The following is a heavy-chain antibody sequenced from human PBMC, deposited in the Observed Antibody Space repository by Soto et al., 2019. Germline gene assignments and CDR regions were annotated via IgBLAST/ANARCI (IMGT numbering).Heavy chain of an antibody. J-gene: IGHJ4*02. D-gene: IGHD6-19*01. Sequence: EVQLLESGGGLVQPGGSLRLSCAASGFTLSSYAMTWVRQAPGKGLEWVSVISDSDNATYYADSVMGRLTISRDNSKNTLYLHLNSLRAEDTAVYYCAKGVSSSAWSASDSWGQGTLVTVSA. CDR3: AKGVSSSAWSASDS. CDR2: ISDSDNAT. CDR1: GFTLSSYA. V-gene: IGHV3-23*01.